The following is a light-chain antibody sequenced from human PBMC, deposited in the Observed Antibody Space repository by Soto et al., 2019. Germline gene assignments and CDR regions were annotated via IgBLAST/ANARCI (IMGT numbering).Light chain of an antibody. Sequence: EIVLTQSPGTLSLSPGERATLSCRASQSISSSYLAWYQQKPGQAPRLLIYGASNRATGIPARFSGSGSGTDFTLTISSLEPEDFAVYYCQQRDNWPLITFGQGTRLEIK. CDR1: QSISSSY. CDR2: GAS. CDR3: QQRDNWPLIT. V-gene: IGKV3-11*01. J-gene: IGKJ5*01.